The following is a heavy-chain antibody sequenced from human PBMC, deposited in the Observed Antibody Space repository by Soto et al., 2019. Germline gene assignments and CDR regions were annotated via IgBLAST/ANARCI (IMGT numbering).Heavy chain of an antibody. D-gene: IGHD4-17*01. CDR1: GFTFSSYA. V-gene: IGHV3-30-3*01. J-gene: IGHJ4*02. CDR3: ARGPSYSDSYIDH. CDR2: ISYDGSNK. Sequence: PGGSLRLSCAASGFTFSSYAMHWARQAPGKGLEWVALISYDGSNKYYADSVKGRFTISRDNSKNTLYLQMNSLRVEDTAVYYCARGPSYSDSYIDHWGQGTLVTVSS.